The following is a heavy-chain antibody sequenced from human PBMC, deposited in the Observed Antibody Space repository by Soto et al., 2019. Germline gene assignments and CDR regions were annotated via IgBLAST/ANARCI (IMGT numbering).Heavy chain of an antibody. V-gene: IGHV4-30-4*01. CDR2: IYYSGST. CDR3: ARASSAGYYYGIDV. J-gene: IGHJ6*02. CDR1: GGSISSGDYY. Sequence: QVQLQESGPGLVKPSQTLSLTCTVSGGSISSGDYYWSWLRQPPGKGLEWIGYIYYSGSTYYNPCLKSRVTISVDTSKNQFSLKLSSVTAADTAGYYCARASSAGYYYGIDVWGQGTTVTVSS.